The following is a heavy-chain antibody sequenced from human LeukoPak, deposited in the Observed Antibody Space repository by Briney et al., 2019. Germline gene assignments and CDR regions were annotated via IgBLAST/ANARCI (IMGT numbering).Heavy chain of an antibody. CDR1: GYTFTDYT. Sequence: GASVKVSCKASGYTFTDYTMNWVRQTPGQGLEWMGSITTNTGNPTYAQGFTGRFVFSLDTSVSTACLQINRLEAGDSGVYYCARPRRNYNTYFDSWGQGTLVTVSS. D-gene: IGHD1-14*01. CDR3: ARPRRNYNTYFDS. V-gene: IGHV7-4-1*02. J-gene: IGHJ4*02. CDR2: ITTNTGNP.